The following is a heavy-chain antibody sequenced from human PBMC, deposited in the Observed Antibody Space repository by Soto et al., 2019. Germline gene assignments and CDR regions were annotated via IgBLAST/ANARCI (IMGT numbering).Heavy chain of an antibody. CDR3: ARGDSTSCYS. CDR2: IDSDGNNT. CDR1: SLTFSSFW. D-gene: IGHD2-2*01. V-gene: IGHV3-74*01. Sequence: EVQLVESGGGLVQPGGSLRLSCAGSSLTFSSFWMHWLRQAPGKGLMWVSRIDSDGNNTTYADSVKGRFTISRDNAKNTLYLQMNTLRDEDTAVYYCARGDSTSCYSWGQGILVTVSS. J-gene: IGHJ5*02.